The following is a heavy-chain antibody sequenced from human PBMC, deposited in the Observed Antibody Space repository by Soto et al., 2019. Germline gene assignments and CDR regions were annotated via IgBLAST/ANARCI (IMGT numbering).Heavy chain of an antibody. CDR3: AKGRGPCAYYYDGMDV. CDR2: ISGSGGST. J-gene: IGHJ6*02. CDR1: GFTFSSYV. Sequence: EVQLLESGGGLVQPGGSLRLSCAASGFTFSSYVMSWVRQAPGKGLEWVSAISGSGGSTYYADSVKGRFTISRDNSKNTLYLQRNSVRAEDTAVYDGAKGRGPCAYYYDGMDVWGQGTTVTVSS. V-gene: IGHV3-23*01.